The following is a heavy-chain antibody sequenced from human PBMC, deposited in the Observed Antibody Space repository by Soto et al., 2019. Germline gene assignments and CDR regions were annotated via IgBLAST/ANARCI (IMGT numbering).Heavy chain of an antibody. CDR3: VRVGRLGGY. Sequence: EVQLVESGGGLVQPGGSLRLSCAASGFTFSSYWMSWVRKAPGKGLEWVANIKEDGSEKYYVDSVKGRFTISRDNAKNSLFLQMNSLKAEDTAVYYCVRVGRLGGYWGQGTLVTVSS. CDR2: IKEDGSEK. J-gene: IGHJ4*02. V-gene: IGHV3-7*03. D-gene: IGHD3-16*01. CDR1: GFTFSSYW.